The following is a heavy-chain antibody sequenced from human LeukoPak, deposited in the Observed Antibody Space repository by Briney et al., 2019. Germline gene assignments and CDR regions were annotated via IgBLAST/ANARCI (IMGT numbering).Heavy chain of an antibody. V-gene: IGHV4-59*01. Sequence: PSETLPLTCSVSDDSITMYYWTWIRQPPGKGLEWIGYIYYSGSTNYNPSLKSRVTISVDMSKNQFSLKLSSVTAADTAVYYCARVDQSGYDTRGWFDPWGQGTLVTVSS. D-gene: IGHD5-12*01. CDR2: IYYSGST. J-gene: IGHJ5*02. CDR1: DDSITMYY. CDR3: ARVDQSGYDTRGWFDP.